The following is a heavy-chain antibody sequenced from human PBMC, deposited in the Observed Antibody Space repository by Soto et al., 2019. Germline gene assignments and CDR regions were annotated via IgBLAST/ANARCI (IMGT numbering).Heavy chain of an antibody. V-gene: IGHV4-59*01. J-gene: IGHJ3*02. Sequence: PSETLSLTCTVSGGSISSYYWSWIRQPPGKGLEWIGYIYYSGSTNYNPSLKSRVTISVDTSKNQFSLKLSSVIAADTAVYYCARGGGIVGARGAFDIWGQGTMVTVSS. CDR3: ARGGGIVGARGAFDI. CDR1: GGSISSYY. CDR2: IYYSGST. D-gene: IGHD1-26*01.